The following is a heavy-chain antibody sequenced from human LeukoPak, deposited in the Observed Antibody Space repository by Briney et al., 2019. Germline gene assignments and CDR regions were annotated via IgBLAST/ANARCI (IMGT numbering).Heavy chain of an antibody. CDR2: TSRRSTYI. J-gene: IGHJ4*02. CDR3: AHLPSSGTGIVDY. V-gene: IGHV3-21*01. Sequence: GGSLRLSCAASGFTFSSYTMNWVRQAPGKGLEWVSSTSRRSTYIYYADPVKGRFTISRDNAKNSLYLQMNSLRAEDTAVYYCAHLPSSGTGIVDYWGQGTLVTVSS. D-gene: IGHD3-10*01. CDR1: GFTFSSYT.